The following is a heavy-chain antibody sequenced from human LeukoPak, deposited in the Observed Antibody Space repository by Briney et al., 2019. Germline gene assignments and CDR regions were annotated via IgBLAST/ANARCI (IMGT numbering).Heavy chain of an antibody. CDR1: RGSLSSYY. D-gene: IGHD3-9*01. V-gene: IGHV4-59*01. CDR2: IYYSGST. J-gene: IGHJ4*02. Sequence: PSETLSLTCTDPRGSLSSYYWSSIRQPPGKGLEWIAHIYYSGSTNYHPSLKSRVTISVDTSKNQFSLKLSSVTAADTAVYYCARGKLRYFDWLPLPDYWGQGTLVTVS. CDR3: ARGKLRYFDWLPLPDY.